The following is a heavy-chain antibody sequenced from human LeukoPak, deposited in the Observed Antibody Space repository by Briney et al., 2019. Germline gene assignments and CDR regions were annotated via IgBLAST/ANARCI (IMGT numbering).Heavy chain of an antibody. D-gene: IGHD2-15*01. CDR3: ATQGWELLSFDY. V-gene: IGHV4-59*01. J-gene: IGHJ4*02. CDR1: GGSISSYY. Sequence: PSETLFLTCTVSGGSISSYYWSWIRQPPGKGLEWIGYIYYSGSTNYNPSPKSRVTISVDTSKNQFSLKLSSVTAADTAVYYCATQGWELLSFDYWGQGTLVTVSS. CDR2: IYYSGST.